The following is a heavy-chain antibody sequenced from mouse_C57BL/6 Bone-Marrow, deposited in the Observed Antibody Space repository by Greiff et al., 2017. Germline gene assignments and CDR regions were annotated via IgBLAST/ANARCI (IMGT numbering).Heavy chain of an antibody. CDR1: GYTFTSYW. J-gene: IGHJ3*01. CDR3: ARGDLRPWFAY. CDR2: IDPSDSET. D-gene: IGHD1-1*01. Sequence: QVQLKQPGAELVRPGSSVKLSCKASGYTFTSYWMHWVKQRPIQGLEWIGNIDPSDSETHYNQKFKDKATLTVDKSSSTAYMQLSSLTSEDSAVYYCARGDLRPWFAYWGQGTLVTVSA. V-gene: IGHV1-52*01.